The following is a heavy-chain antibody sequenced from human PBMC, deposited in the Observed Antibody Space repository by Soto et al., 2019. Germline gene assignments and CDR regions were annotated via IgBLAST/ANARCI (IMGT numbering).Heavy chain of an antibody. CDR3: ARHGYYDSTGYYGFDF. CDR1: GYSISSSNW. D-gene: IGHD3-22*01. J-gene: IGHJ4*02. CDR2: IYYSGST. Sequence: PSETLSLTCAVSGYSISSSNWWGWIRQPPGKGLEWIGSIYYSGSTYYNPSLKSRVTVSVDTSKNQLSLQLSSVTAADTAVYYCARHGYYDSTGYYGFDFWGQGALVTVSS. V-gene: IGHV4-38-2*01.